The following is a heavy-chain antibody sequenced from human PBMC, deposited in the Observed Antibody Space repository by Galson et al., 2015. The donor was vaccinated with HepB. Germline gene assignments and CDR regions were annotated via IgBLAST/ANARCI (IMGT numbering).Heavy chain of an antibody. CDR2: IYYTGNT. V-gene: IGHV4-39*02. D-gene: IGHD1-1*01. CDR1: GDSLSSSNSF. J-gene: IGHJ6*02. Sequence: SETLSLTCSVSGDSLSSSNSFWVWVRQPPGKGLEWIASIYYTGNTYYNLSLKSRVTISVDASKIHFSLKLSSVTAADTAVYYCARATTETLTYGMDVWGQGTTVTVSS. CDR3: ARATTETLTYGMDV.